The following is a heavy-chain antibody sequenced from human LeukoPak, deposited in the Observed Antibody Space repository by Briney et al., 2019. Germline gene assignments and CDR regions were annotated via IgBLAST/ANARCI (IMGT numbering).Heavy chain of an antibody. J-gene: IGHJ4*02. V-gene: IGHV3-21*01. CDR3: ARGGYYDYVWGSY. CDR1: GFTFSSYS. D-gene: IGHD3-16*01. Sequence: GGSLRLSCAASGFTFSSYSMNWVRQAPGKGLEWVSSISSSSSYIYYADSVKGRFTISRDNAKNSLYLQMNSLRAEDTAVYYCARGGYYDYVWGSYWGQGTLVTVSS. CDR2: ISSSSSYI.